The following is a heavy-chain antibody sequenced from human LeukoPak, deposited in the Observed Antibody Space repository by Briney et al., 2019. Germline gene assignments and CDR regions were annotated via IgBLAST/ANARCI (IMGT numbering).Heavy chain of an antibody. CDR2: ISSSSSYI. J-gene: IGHJ6*02. Sequence: PGGSLRLSCAASGFTFSSYSMNWVRQAPGKGLEWVSSISSSSSYIYYADSVKGRFTISRDNAKNSLYLQMNSLRAEDTAVYHCARDSSSYGMDVWGQGTTVTVSS. CDR1: GFTFSSYS. D-gene: IGHD2-2*01. CDR3: ARDSSSYGMDV. V-gene: IGHV3-21*01.